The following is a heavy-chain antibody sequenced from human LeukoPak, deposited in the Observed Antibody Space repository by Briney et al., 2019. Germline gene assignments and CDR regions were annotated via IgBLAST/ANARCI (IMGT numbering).Heavy chain of an antibody. J-gene: IGHJ4*02. D-gene: IGHD6-13*01. V-gene: IGHV4-59*01. Sequence: SETLSLTCTVSGGSISSYYWSWIRQPPGKGLEWIGYIYDSGSTNYNPSLKSRVTISVDTSKNQFSLKLSSVTAADTAVYYCARDGASSWYDYWGQGTLVTVSS. CDR3: ARDGASSWYDY. CDR2: IYDSGST. CDR1: GGSISSYY.